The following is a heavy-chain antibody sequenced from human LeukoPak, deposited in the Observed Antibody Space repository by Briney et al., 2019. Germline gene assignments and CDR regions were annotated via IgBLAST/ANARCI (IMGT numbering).Heavy chain of an antibody. CDR1: GVSISSSHW. V-gene: IGHV4-4*02. J-gene: IGHJ4*02. CDR2: IYHGGST. CDR3: ASYGDYNYFDF. D-gene: IGHD4-17*01. Sequence: PSETLSLTCTVSGVSISSSHWWSWVRQPPGKGLEWIGEIYHGGSTKYNPSHKSRVTISLDKSKNQFSLKLNSVTAADTAVYYCASYGDYNYFDFWGQGTLVTVSS.